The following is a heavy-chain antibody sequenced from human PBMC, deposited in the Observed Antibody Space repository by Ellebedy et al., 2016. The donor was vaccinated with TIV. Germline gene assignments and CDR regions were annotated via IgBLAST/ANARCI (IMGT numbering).Heavy chain of an antibody. CDR2: IYTNGST. J-gene: IGHJ3*02. CDR1: GFPITSNY. V-gene: IGHV3-66*01. Sequence: GGSLRLSCAASGFPITSNYMSWVRQAPGKGLEWVSTIYTNGSTCYADSVRGRFTISRDTSENTLYLQINGLRAEDTAVYFCASETFIDVDLTVWGVFHIWGQGTMVAVSS. CDR3: ASETFIDVDLTVWGVFHI. D-gene: IGHD4-11*01.